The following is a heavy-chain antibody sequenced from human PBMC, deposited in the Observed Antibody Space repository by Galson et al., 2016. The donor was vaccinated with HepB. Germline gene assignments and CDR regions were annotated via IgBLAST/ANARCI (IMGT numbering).Heavy chain of an antibody. CDR3: VRGDYDYAWGSYYYA. V-gene: IGHV4-59*01. J-gene: IGHJ5*02. CDR2: IYYSGST. CDR1: GFTFSNYY. D-gene: IGHD3-16*01. Sequence: LRLSCAASGFTFSNYYMSWIRQPPGKGLEWIGYIYYSGSTNYNPSLKSRVIISIETSKNQFSLKLTSVTAADTALYYCVRGDYDYAWGSYYYAWGQGTLVTVSS.